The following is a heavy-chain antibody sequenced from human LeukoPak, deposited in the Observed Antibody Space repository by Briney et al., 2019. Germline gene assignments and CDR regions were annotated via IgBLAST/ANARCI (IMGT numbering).Heavy chain of an antibody. CDR1: GFTFDDSV. D-gene: IGHD3-22*01. CDR2: IRYDGSNK. CDR3: AKDGYYYDSSGYYYRTYYYYYMDV. Sequence: GSLRLSCAASGFTFDDSVMSWVRQAPGKGLEWVAFIRYDGSNKYYADSVKGRFTISRDNSKNTLYLQMNSLRAEDTAVYYCAKDGYYYDSSGYYYRTYYYYYMDVWGKGTTVTISS. J-gene: IGHJ6*03. V-gene: IGHV3-30*02.